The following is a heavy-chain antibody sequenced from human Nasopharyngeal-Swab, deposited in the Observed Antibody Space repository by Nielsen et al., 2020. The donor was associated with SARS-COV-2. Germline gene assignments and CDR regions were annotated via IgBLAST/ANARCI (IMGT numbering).Heavy chain of an antibody. CDR1: GYTFTSYA. J-gene: IGHJ6*02. D-gene: IGHD3-9*01. Sequence: ASVKVSCKASGYTFTSYAMHWVRQAPGQRLEWMGWINTNTGNPTYARGFTGRFVFSLDTSVSTAYLQISSLKAEDTAVYYCARGAYYDILTGYYSSFGVPEDYGMDVWGQGTTVTVSS. CDR3: ARGAYYDILTGYYSSFGVPEDYGMDV. CDR2: INTNTGNP. V-gene: IGHV7-4-1*02.